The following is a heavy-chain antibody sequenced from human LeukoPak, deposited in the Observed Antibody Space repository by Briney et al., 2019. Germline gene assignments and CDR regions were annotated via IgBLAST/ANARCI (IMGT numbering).Heavy chain of an antibody. CDR2: IYYTGST. V-gene: IGHV4-59*01. J-gene: IGHJ1*01. CDR1: GGSINNYY. D-gene: IGHD3-22*01. Sequence: PSETLSLTCTVSGGSINNYYWSWFRQPPGKGLEWIGYIYYTGSTSYNPSLKSRVTISVDTSKNQFSLRLSSVTAADTAVYYCARDHYYDSSGYTFRHWGQGTLVTVSS. CDR3: ARDHYYDSSGYTFRH.